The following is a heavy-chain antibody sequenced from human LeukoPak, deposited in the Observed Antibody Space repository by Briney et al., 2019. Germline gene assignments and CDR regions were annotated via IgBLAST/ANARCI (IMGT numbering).Heavy chain of an antibody. V-gene: IGHV7-4-1*02. J-gene: IGHJ5*02. Sequence: WASVKVSCKASGYTFTSYAMNWVRQAPGQGLEWMGWINTNTGNPTYAQGFTGRFVSSLDTSVSTAYLQISSLKAEDTAVYYCAREGSYTSSWSGDWFDPWGQGTLVTVSS. D-gene: IGHD6-13*01. CDR2: INTNTGNP. CDR3: AREGSYTSSWSGDWFDP. CDR1: GYTFTSYA.